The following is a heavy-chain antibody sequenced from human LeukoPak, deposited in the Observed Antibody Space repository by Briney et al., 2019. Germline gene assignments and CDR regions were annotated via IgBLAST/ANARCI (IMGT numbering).Heavy chain of an antibody. D-gene: IGHD6-13*01. J-gene: IGHJ3*02. V-gene: IGHV3-33*01. Sequence: PGRSLRLSCAASGFTFSSYGMHWGRQAPGKGLEWVAVIWYDGSNKYYADSVKGRFTISRDNSKNTLYLQMNSLRAEDTAVYYCARGAAGAFDIWGQGTMVTVSS. CDR1: GFTFSSYG. CDR3: ARGAAGAFDI. CDR2: IWYDGSNK.